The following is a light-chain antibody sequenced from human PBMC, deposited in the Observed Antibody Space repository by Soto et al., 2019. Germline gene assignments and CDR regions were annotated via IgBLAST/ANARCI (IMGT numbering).Light chain of an antibody. J-gene: IGLJ2*01. CDR1: SSDVGAYDY. Sequence: QSVLTQPPSASGSPGQSVTISCTGTSSDVGAYDYVSWYQRHPGKAPKLILYEVNKRPSGIPDRFSGSKSGNTASLTVSGLQAEDEADYFCGSYADRKTFLFGGGTKLTVL. V-gene: IGLV2-8*01. CDR2: EVN. CDR3: GSYADRKTFL.